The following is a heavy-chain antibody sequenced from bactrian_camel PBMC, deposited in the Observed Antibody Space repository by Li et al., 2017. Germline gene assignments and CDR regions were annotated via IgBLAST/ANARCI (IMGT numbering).Heavy chain of an antibody. Sequence: VQLVESGGGLVQPGGSLRLSCVASGFTFTTPALSWVRLAPGKELEWVSGINSGGGSTWYADSVKGRFTISRDNAKNTLYLQMNSLEPEDTAMYYCDAKLEVGYSGPWCIETSDYWGQGTQVTV. CDR1: GFTFTTPA. CDR3: DAKLEVGYSGPWCIETSDY. D-gene: IGHD1*01. V-gene: IGHV3S42*01. J-gene: IGHJ4*01. CDR2: INSGGGST.